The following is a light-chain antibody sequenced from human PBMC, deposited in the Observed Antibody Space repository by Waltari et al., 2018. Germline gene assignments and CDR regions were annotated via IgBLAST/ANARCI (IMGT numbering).Light chain of an antibody. CDR1: QSVLYSSNNKNF. CDR3: QQYYSTPYA. J-gene: IGKJ2*01. CDR2: WAS. V-gene: IGKV4-1*01. Sequence: DIVMTQSPDSLAVSLGERATINCKSSQSVLYSSNNKNFLGWYQQKPGKPPKLLIYWASTGESGVTDRFSGSGSGTDFTLTISSLQAEDVAVYYCQQYYSTPYAFGQGTKLEIK.